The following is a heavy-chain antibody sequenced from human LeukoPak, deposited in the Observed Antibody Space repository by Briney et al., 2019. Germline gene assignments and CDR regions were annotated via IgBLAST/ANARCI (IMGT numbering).Heavy chain of an antibody. J-gene: IGHJ4*02. CDR2: ISFDGTNK. CDR3: ARDMYDNGWSSFDY. D-gene: IGHD3-10*01. V-gene: IGHV3-30-3*01. Sequence: GRSPRLSCAASGFTFSNYAMHWVRQAPGKGLEWVALISFDGTNKYYANSVQGRFTISRDNSKNTLYLQMNSLRAEDTALYYCARDMYDNGWSSFDYWGQGTLVTVSS. CDR1: GFTFSNYA.